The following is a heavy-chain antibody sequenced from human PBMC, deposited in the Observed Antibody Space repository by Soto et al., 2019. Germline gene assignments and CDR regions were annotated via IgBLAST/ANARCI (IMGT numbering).Heavy chain of an antibody. CDR2: TYWNDEM. CDR1: GFSLNSSGVA. D-gene: IGHD6-13*01. J-gene: IGHJ4*02. Sequence: NTLKESGPTLVKPTQTLTLTCTFSGFSLNSSGVAVGWIRQPTGTDLEWLALTYWNDEMHYSPSLKSRLTITEDAAKHQVVLTVTNMDSVDTATCYCAHRRFANYSSLPADFDYWGQGILVTVSS. CDR3: AHRRFANYSSLPADFDY. V-gene: IGHV2-5*01.